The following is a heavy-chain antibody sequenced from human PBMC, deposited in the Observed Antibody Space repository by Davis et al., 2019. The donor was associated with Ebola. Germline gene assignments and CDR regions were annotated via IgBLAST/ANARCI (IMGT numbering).Heavy chain of an antibody. D-gene: IGHD4-17*01. Sequence: SVKVSCKASGGTFSSYAISWVRQAPGQGLEWMGGIIPIFGTANYAQKFQGRVTITADESTSTAYMELSSLRSEDTAVYYCARHRTTGYYFDYWGQGTLVTVSS. J-gene: IGHJ4*02. V-gene: IGHV1-69*13. CDR1: GGTFSSYA. CDR3: ARHRTTGYYFDY. CDR2: IIPIFGTA.